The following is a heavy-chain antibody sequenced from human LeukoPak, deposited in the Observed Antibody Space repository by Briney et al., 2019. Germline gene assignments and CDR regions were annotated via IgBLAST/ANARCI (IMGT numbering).Heavy chain of an antibody. CDR2: IIPIFGTA. CDR3: ANSRYSGSYWDGYYYYGMDV. J-gene: IGHJ6*02. V-gene: IGHV1-69*13. D-gene: IGHD1-26*01. CDR1: GGSFSSYA. Sequence: GASVKVSCKASGGSFSSYAISWVRQAPGQGLEWMGGIIPIFGTANYAQKLQGRVTITADESTSTAYMELSSLRSEDTAVYYCANSRYSGSYWDGYYYYGMDVWGQGTTVTVSS.